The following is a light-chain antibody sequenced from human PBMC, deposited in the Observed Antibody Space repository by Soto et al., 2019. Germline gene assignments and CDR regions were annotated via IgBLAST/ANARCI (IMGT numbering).Light chain of an antibody. V-gene: IGLV2-14*01. CDR2: DVG. CDR1: SSDIGGYNF. CDR3: NAYRTVSTYV. Sequence: QSALTQPASVSGSPGQSITIACTGTSSDIGGYNFVSWYQQHPGKAPKLLIYDVGNRTSGVSNRFSGSTSGNTASLTISGLQAEDEDHYYCNAYRTVSTYVFGTGPKLTVL. J-gene: IGLJ1*01.